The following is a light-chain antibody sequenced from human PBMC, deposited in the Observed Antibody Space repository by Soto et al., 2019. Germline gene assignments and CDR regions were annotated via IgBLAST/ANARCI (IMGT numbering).Light chain of an antibody. Sequence: QSVLTQPASVSGTPGQSITISCTGTSSDVGSYNLVSWYQQHPGKAPKLMIYDGSKRPSGVSNRLSGSKSGNTASLTISGLQAEDEADYYCCSYAGSSTVVFGGGTKLTVL. J-gene: IGLJ2*01. CDR2: DGS. V-gene: IGLV2-23*01. CDR3: CSYAGSSTVV. CDR1: SSDVGSYNL.